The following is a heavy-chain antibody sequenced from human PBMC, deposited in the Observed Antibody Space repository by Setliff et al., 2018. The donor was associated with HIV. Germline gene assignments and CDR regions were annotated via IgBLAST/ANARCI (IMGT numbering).Heavy chain of an antibody. D-gene: IGHD3-3*01. J-gene: IGHJ4*02. CDR3: ASLFRLSGFWISFLPDY. CDR2: IDYNEIT. Sequence: SEILSLTCTVSGDSVSRSNYYWAWIRQPPGKGLEWIGSIDYNEITYYNPSLKSRVTLSVDTPKNQFSLYLSSVTASDTAVYYCASLFRLSGFWISFLPDYWGQGILVTVSS. CDR1: GDSVSRSNYY. V-gene: IGHV4-39*01.